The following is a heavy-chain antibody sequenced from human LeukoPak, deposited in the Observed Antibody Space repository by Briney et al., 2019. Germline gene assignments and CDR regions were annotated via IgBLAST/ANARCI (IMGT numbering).Heavy chain of an antibody. D-gene: IGHD2-15*01. V-gene: IGHV3-21*01. CDR3: ARDCSGGSCYGC. J-gene: IGHJ4*02. Sequence: GGSLRLSCAASRFTFNDYGMNWVRQAPGKGLEWVSSISSSSSYIYYADSLKGRFTISRDNAKNSLFLQMNSLRAEDTAVYYCARDCSGGSCYGCWGQGTLVTVSS. CDR1: RFTFNDYG. CDR2: ISSSSSYI.